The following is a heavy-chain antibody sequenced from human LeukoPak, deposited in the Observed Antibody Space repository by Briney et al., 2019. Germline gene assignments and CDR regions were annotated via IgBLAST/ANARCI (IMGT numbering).Heavy chain of an antibody. J-gene: IGHJ4*02. CDR3: ARQANGRWLQYSFDY. CDR2: INPNSGGT. D-gene: IGHD5-24*01. Sequence: ASVKVSCKASGYTFTGYYMHWVRQAPGQGLEWMGRINPNSGGTNYAQKFQGRVTMTRDTSISTAYMELSRLRSDDTAVYYYARQANGRWLQYSFDYRGQGTLVTVSS. CDR1: GYTFTGYY. V-gene: IGHV1-2*06.